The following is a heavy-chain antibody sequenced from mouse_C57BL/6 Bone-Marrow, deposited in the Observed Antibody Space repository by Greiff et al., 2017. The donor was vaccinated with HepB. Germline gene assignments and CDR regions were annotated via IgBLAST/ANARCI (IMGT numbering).Heavy chain of an antibody. CDR2: ISDGGSYT. CDR1: GFTFSSYA. J-gene: IGHJ2*01. V-gene: IGHV5-4*01. Sequence: EVLLVESGGGLVKPGGSLKLSCAASGFTFSSYAMSWVRQTPEKRLEWVATISDGGSYTYYPDNVKGRFTISRDNANTSLYLQMSNLKSEDTAMYYCARGPLYYGYYFDYWGRGTALTVSA. CDR3: ARGPLYYGYYFDY. D-gene: IGHD1-1*02.